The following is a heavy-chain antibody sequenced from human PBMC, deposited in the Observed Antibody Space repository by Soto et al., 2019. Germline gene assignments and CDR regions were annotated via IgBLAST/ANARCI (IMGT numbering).Heavy chain of an antibody. V-gene: IGHV4-39*01. Sequence: QLQLQESGPGLVRSSETLSLTCSVSVASISTSSDFWGWIRQAPGKGLEWIGNVYQSGTTRLNPSLKSRVSILVDRSKNQCSLELNSATAAERAVYYGAIQPEITSYFDYWGQGILVTVSS. D-gene: IGHD2-2*01. CDR3: AIQPEITSYFDY. J-gene: IGHJ4*02. CDR2: VYQSGTT. CDR1: VASISTSSDF.